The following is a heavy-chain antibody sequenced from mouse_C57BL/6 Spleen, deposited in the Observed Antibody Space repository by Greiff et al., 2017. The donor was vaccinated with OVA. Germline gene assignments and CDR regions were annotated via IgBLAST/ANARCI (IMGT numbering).Heavy chain of an antibody. CDR1: GYTFTTYP. D-gene: IGHD2-4*01. V-gene: IGHV1-47*01. J-gene: IGHJ1*03. CDR2: FHPYNDDT. CDR3: ARGYDYDGLYWYFDV. Sequence: QVQLKQSGAELVKPGASVKMSCKASGYTFTTYPIEWMKQNHGKSLEWIGNFHPYNDDTKYNEKFKGKATLTVEKSSSTVYLELSRLTSDDSAVYYCARGYDYDGLYWYFDVWGTGTTVTVSS.